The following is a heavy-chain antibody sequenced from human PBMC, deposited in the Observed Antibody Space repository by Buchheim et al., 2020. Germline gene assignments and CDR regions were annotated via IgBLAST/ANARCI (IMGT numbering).Heavy chain of an antibody. CDR3: ATVTRAAAGKRGFDY. CDR1: GGSFTGHY. D-gene: IGHD6-13*01. V-gene: IGHV4-34*02. Sequence: QVQLQQWGAGLLKPSETLSLTCAVYGGSFTGHYWSWIRQPPGKGLEWIAEINDSGSTNYNPSLKSRITISPDTSKNQFSLKLTSVTAADTAVYYCATVTRAAAGKRGFDYWGQGTL. CDR2: INDSGST. J-gene: IGHJ4*02.